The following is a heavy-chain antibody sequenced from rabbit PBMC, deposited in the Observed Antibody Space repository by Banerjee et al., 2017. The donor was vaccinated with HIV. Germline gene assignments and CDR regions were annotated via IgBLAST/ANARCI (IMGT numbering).Heavy chain of an antibody. CDR1: GFSFSSSYW. V-gene: IGHV1S45*01. CDR2: IYQGSAVTS. J-gene: IGHJ6*01. CDR3: ARDLDDVIGWNFGW. Sequence: QEQLKESGGGLVTPGGTLTLTCTASGFSFSSSYWICWVRQAPGKGLEWIACIYQGSAVTSYYASWAKGRFTISRTSSTTVTLQMTSLTAADTATYFCARDLDDVIGWNFGWWGPGTLVTVS. D-gene: IGHD4-1*01.